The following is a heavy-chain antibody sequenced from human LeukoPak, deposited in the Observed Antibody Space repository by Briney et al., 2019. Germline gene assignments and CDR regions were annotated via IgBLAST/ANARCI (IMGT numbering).Heavy chain of an antibody. Sequence: GESLKISCKGSGYSFTSYWIGWVRQMPGKGLEWMGIIYPGDSDTRYSPSFQGQVTISADKSISTAYLQWSSLKASDTAMYYCARHFTVRGVIMAVDYWGQGTLVTVPS. CDR3: ARHFTVRGVIMAVDY. CDR2: IYPGDSDT. V-gene: IGHV5-51*01. D-gene: IGHD3-10*01. J-gene: IGHJ4*02. CDR1: GYSFTSYW.